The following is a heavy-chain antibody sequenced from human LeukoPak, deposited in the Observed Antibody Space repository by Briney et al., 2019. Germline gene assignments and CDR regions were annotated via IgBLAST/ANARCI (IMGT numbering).Heavy chain of an antibody. Sequence: SETLSLTCTVSGGSISSYYWSWIRQPPGKGLEWIGRIYTSGSTNYNPSLKSRVTMSVDTSKNQFSLKLSSVTAADTAVYYCARESAYCSSTSCYVDYWGQGTLVTVSS. J-gene: IGHJ4*02. V-gene: IGHV4-4*07. CDR3: ARESAYCSSTSCYVDY. CDR1: GGSISSYY. CDR2: IYTSGST. D-gene: IGHD2-2*01.